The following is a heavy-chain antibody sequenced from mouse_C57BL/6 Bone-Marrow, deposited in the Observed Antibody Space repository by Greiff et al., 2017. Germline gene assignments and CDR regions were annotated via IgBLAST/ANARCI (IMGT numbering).Heavy chain of an antibody. CDR3: GREDGYYSAWFAY. D-gene: IGHD2-3*01. CDR1: GYTFTSYW. CDR2: IDPSDSYT. Sequence: VKLQQPGAELVKPGASVKLSCKASGYTFTSYWMQWVKQRPGQGLEWIGEIDPSDSYTNYNQKFKGKATLTVDTSSSTAYLQLSSLTSEDSAVYYCGREDGYYSAWFAYWGQGTLVTVSA. J-gene: IGHJ3*01. V-gene: IGHV1-50*01.